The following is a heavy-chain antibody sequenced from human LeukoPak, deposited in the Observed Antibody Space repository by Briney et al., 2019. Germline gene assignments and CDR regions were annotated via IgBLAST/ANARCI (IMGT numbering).Heavy chain of an antibody. CDR1: GFTFSNYA. V-gene: IGHV3-64*01. J-gene: IGHJ4*02. D-gene: IGHD1-7*01. CDR3: ARGPNWNYALRHFDY. Sequence: GGSLRLSCAASGFTFSNYAMFWVRQAPGKGLEYVSAIRGDGGSTYYANSVKGRFTISRDNSKDTLYLQMGSLRTEDMAVYYCARGPNWNYALRHFDYWGQGTLVTVSS. CDR2: IRGDGGST.